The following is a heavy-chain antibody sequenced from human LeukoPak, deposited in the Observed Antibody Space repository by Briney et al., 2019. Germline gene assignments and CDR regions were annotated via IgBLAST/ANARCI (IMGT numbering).Heavy chain of an antibody. CDR3: ARDWYQLLAFDI. V-gene: IGHV3-11*01. Sequence: GGSLRLSCAASGFTFSDYYMSWIRQAPGKGLEWVSYISSSGSTIYYADSVKGRFTISRDNAKNSLYLQMNSLRAEDTAVHYCARDWYQLLAFDIWGQGTMVTVSS. J-gene: IGHJ3*02. D-gene: IGHD2-2*01. CDR1: GFTFSDYY. CDR2: ISSSGSTI.